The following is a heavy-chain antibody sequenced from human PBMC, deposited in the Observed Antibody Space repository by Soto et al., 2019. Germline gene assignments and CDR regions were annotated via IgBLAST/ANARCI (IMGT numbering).Heavy chain of an antibody. CDR3: AKDPGAAAGIYYYYGMDV. Sequence: SCKASGFTFSSYGMHWVRQAPGKGLEWVAVISYDGSSKYYADSVKGRFTISRDNSKNTLYLQMNSLRAEDTAVYYCAKDPGAAAGIYYYYGMDVWGQGTTVTVSS. V-gene: IGHV3-30*18. CDR2: ISYDGSSK. D-gene: IGHD6-13*01. J-gene: IGHJ6*02. CDR1: GFTFSSYG.